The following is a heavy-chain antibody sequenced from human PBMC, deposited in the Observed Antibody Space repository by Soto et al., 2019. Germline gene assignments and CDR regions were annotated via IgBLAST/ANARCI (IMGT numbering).Heavy chain of an antibody. Sequence: GESLRLSCAASGFTFSSYGMHWVRQAPGKGLEWVAVIWYDGSNKYYADSVKGRFTISRDNSKNTLYLQMNSLRAEDTAVYYCARELRMVFYCFDYWGQGTLVTVSS. D-gene: IGHD3-10*01. CDR3: ARELRMVFYCFDY. CDR2: IWYDGSNK. V-gene: IGHV3-33*08. CDR1: GFTFSSYG. J-gene: IGHJ4*02.